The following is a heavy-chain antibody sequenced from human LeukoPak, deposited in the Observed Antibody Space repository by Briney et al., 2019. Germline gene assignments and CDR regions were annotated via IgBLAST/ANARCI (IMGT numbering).Heavy chain of an antibody. J-gene: IGHJ4*02. CDR1: GFTLSSYG. V-gene: IGHV3-23*01. Sequence: GGSLRLSCAASGFTLSSYGMRWVRQAPGKGLEWVSAISGSGRNTYYADSVKGRFTISRDNSKNTLYLQMNSLRAEDTAVYYCAKVSGPTDFWGQGALVTVSS. CDR2: ISGSGRNT. CDR3: AKVSGPTDF.